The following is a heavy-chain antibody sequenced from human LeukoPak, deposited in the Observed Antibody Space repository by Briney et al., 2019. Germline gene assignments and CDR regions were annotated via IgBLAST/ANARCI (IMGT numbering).Heavy chain of an antibody. J-gene: IGHJ5*02. CDR1: GYTFTGYN. V-gene: IGHV1-2*02. D-gene: IGHD3-3*01. CDR2: INPNSGGT. Sequence: ASVKVSCKASGYTFTGYNMHWVRQAPGQGLEWMGWINPNSGGTYYAQKFQGRVTMTRDTPISTAYMELSGLSSDDTAVYYCATRSGFQPAWGQGTLVTVSS. CDR3: ATRSGFQPA.